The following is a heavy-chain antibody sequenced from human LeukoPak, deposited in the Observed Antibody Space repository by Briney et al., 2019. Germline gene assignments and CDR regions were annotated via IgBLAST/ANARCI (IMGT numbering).Heavy chain of an antibody. CDR2: ISSSSSYI. CDR1: GFTFSSYS. D-gene: IGHD6-13*01. Sequence: PVVSLRLSCAASGFTFSSYSMNWVRQAPGKGLEWVSSISSSSSYIYYADSVKGRFTISRDNAKNSLYLQMNSLRAEDTAVYYCARAGYSSSWPDYWGQGTLVTVSS. J-gene: IGHJ4*02. CDR3: ARAGYSSSWPDY. V-gene: IGHV3-21*01.